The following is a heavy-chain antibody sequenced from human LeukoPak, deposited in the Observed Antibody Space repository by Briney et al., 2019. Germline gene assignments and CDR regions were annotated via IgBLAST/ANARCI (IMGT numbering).Heavy chain of an antibody. D-gene: IGHD3-3*01. J-gene: IGHJ4*02. V-gene: IGHV3-7*01. CDR1: GFTISSYW. Sequence: GGSLRLSCAASGFTISSYWMSWVRQAPGKGLEWVANIQEDGSEKYYVDSVKGRFTISRDNAKNSLYLQMNSLRAEDTAVYYCARTYYDFWSGYYTGEYYFDYWGQGTLVTVSS. CDR2: IQEDGSEK. CDR3: ARTYYDFWSGYYTGEYYFDY.